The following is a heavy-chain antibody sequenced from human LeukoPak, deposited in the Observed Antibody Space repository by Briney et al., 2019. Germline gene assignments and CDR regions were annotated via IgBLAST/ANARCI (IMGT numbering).Heavy chain of an antibody. V-gene: IGHV3-21*04. CDR1: GFTFSSYS. Sequence: GGSLRLSCAASGFTFSSYSMNWVSQAPGKGLEWVSSISSSSSYIYYADSVKGRFTITRDNAKNTLYLQMNSLRAEDTAVYYCAKDQTYYDFWSLDYWGQGTLVTVSS. J-gene: IGHJ4*02. CDR2: ISSSSSYI. D-gene: IGHD3-3*01. CDR3: AKDQTYYDFWSLDY.